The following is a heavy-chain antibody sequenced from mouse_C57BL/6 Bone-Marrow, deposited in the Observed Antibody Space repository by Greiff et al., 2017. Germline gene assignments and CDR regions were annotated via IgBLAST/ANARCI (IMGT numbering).Heavy chain of an antibody. J-gene: IGHJ3*01. CDR2: IYPRSGNT. CDR1: GYTFTGYG. Sequence: QVQLQQSGAELARPGASVKLSCKASGYTFTGYGISWVKQRTGQGLEWIREIYPRSGNTYYNEKFKGKATLTADKSSSTAYMELRSLTSEDSAVYFCARVEWDYAESERFAYWGQGTLVTVSA. V-gene: IGHV1-81*01. D-gene: IGHD1-1*01. CDR3: ARVEWDYAESERFAY.